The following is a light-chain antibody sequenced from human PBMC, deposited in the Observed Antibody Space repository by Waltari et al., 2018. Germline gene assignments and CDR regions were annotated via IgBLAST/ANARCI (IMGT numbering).Light chain of an antibody. Sequence: DIVMTQSPDSLAVSLGERATINCKSSPSVSYTSNKKNCLAWYQQKPGQPPQLLIYWASTRESGVPDRCSGSGSETEFTLSISSLEAEDVEVYYCQQYYTTPHTFGQGTKVEIK. CDR1: PSVSYTSNKKNC. V-gene: IGKV4-1*01. CDR2: WAS. CDR3: QQYYTTPHT. J-gene: IGKJ1*01.